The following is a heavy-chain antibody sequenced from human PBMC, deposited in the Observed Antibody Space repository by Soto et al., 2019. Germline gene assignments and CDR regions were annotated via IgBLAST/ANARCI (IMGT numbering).Heavy chain of an antibody. CDR3: TVWIEGAWY. J-gene: IGHJ4*02. CDR2: SKNRGQGFTI. CDR1: GFTFNDHY. Sequence: HLVASGGGLVQPGGSLRLSCAASGFTFNDHYMDWVRQAPGKGLEWVARSKNRGQGFTIEYAASLKGRFTISRDDSANSLYLQMNSLETDDTAVYYCTVWIEGAWYGGRGILVTVSS. V-gene: IGHV3-72*01. D-gene: IGHD3-16*01.